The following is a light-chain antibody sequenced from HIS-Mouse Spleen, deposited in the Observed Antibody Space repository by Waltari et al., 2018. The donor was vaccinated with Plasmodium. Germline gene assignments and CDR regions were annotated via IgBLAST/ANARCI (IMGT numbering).Light chain of an antibody. V-gene: IGLV2-11*01. Sequence: SALTQPRLVVGSRGRAVPIAGNGTSRLVCGFVFVSWYQQHQGKAPKLMIYDVSKRPSGVPDRFSGSKSGNTASLTISGLQAEDEADYYCCSYAGSYTYVFGTGTKVTVL. J-gene: IGLJ1*01. CDR2: DVS. CDR3: CSYAGSYTYV. CDR1: SRLVCGFVF.